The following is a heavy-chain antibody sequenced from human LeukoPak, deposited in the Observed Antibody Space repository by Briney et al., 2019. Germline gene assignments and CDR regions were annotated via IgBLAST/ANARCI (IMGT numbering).Heavy chain of an antibody. J-gene: IGHJ4*02. CDR3: ARDGGGVSSWASH. CDR1: GYSFSSYW. Sequence: TGGSLILSCKGSGYSFSSYWISWVRQMPGKGLEWMGRIDPGDSFTKYRPSLEGRVTISADKSLSTVYLQWSSLKASDTAIYYCARDGGGVSSWASHWGQGTLVTVSS. D-gene: IGHD2-8*02. V-gene: IGHV5-10-1*01. CDR2: IDPGDSFT.